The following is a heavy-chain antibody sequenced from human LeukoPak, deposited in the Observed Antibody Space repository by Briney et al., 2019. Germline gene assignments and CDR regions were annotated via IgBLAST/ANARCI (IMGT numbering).Heavy chain of an antibody. CDR1: GGTFSSYA. Sequence: PVKVSCKASGGTFSSYAISWVRQAPGQGLEWMGGIIPIFGTANYAQKFQGRVTITADESTSTAYMELRSLRSEDTAVYYCARILSVGQYYYDSSGYDYWGQGTLVTVSS. D-gene: IGHD3-22*01. V-gene: IGHV1-69*01. CDR2: IIPIFGTA. CDR3: ARILSVGQYYYDSSGYDY. J-gene: IGHJ4*02.